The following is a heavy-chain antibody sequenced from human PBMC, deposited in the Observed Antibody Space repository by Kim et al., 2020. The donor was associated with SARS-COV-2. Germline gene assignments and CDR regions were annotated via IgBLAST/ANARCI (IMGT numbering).Heavy chain of an antibody. CDR1: GGSISSSNW. D-gene: IGHD2-15*01. V-gene: IGHV4-4*02. CDR2: IYHSGST. Sequence: SETLSLTCAVSGGSISSSNWWSWVRQPPGKGLEWIGEIYHSGSTNYNPSLKSRVTISVDKSKNQFSLKLSSVTAADTAVYYCATLGVSDCSGGSCYSAGRDYYYGMDVWGQGTMVTVSS. CDR3: ATLGVSDCSGGSCYSAGRDYYYGMDV. J-gene: IGHJ6*02.